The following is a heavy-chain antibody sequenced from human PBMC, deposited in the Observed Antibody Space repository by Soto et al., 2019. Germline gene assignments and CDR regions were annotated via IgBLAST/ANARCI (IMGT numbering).Heavy chain of an antibody. CDR2: ISYDGSNK. Sequence: QVQLVESGGGVVQPGRSLRLSCAASGFTFSSYAMHWVRQAPGKGLEWVAVISYDGSNKYYADSVKGRFTISRDNSKNTLYLQMNSLRAEDTAVYYCATHFIAAVLRYYFDYWGQGTLVTVSS. CDR3: ATHFIAAVLRYYFDY. J-gene: IGHJ4*02. D-gene: IGHD6-13*01. V-gene: IGHV3-30-3*01. CDR1: GFTFSSYA.